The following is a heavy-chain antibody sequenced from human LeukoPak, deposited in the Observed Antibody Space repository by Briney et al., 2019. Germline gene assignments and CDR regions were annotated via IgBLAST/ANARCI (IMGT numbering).Heavy chain of an antibody. CDR3: ARGSSYGSGPLDY. J-gene: IGHJ4*02. CDR2: ISSNGGST. D-gene: IGHD3-10*01. Sequence: GGSLRLSCAASGFTFSSYAMHWVRQAPGKGLEYVSAISSNGGSTYYANSVKGRFTISRDNSKNTLYLQMGSLRAEDMAVYYCARGSSYGSGPLDYWGQGTLVTVSS. V-gene: IGHV3-64*01. CDR1: GFTFSSYA.